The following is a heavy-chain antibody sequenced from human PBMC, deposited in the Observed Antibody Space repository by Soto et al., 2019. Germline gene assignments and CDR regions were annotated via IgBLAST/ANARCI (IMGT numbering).Heavy chain of an antibody. Sequence: GASVKVSCKASGYTFTSYGISWVRQAPGQGLEWMGWISAYNGNTNHAQKLQGRVTMTTDTSTSTAYMELRSLRSDDTAVYYCAAGSSGVGASRPLDYWGQGTLVTVSS. D-gene: IGHD1-26*01. CDR1: GYTFTSYG. CDR3: AAGSSGVGASRPLDY. J-gene: IGHJ4*02. V-gene: IGHV1-18*04. CDR2: ISAYNGNT.